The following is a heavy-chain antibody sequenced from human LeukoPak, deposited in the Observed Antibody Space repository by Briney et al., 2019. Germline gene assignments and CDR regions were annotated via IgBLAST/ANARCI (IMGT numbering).Heavy chain of an antibody. D-gene: IGHD1-14*01. CDR2: IKYDGSFT. CDR1: GFTFRSDW. J-gene: IGHJ6*03. V-gene: IGHV3-74*03. CDR3: ARVGPWVNPDYYYYYMDV. Sequence: HPGGSLRLSCAASGFTFRSDWMHWVRQAPGKGLVWVARIKYDGSFTTYADSVKGRFTISRDNSKNTLFLQMNNLRVEDTAVYYCARVGPWVNPDYYYYYMDVWGKGTTVTVSS.